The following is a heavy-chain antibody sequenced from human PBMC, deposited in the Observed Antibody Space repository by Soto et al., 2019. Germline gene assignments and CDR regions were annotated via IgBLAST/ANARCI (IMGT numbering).Heavy chain of an antibody. CDR1: GFTFSSYS. J-gene: IGHJ6*02. V-gene: IGHV3-21*01. CDR3: ARDIVATTYSPNYYYYYGMDV. CDR2: ISSSSSYI. Sequence: EVQLVESGGGLVKPGGSLRLSCAASGFTFSSYSMNWVRQAPGKGLEWVSSISSSSSYIYYADSVKGRFTISRDNAKNSLSLRMNSLRAEDTAVYYCARDIVATTYSPNYYYYYGMDVWGQGTKVTVSS. D-gene: IGHD5-12*01.